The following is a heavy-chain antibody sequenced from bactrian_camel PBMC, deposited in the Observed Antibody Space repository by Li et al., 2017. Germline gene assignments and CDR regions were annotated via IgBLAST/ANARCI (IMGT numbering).Heavy chain of an antibody. J-gene: IGHJ4*01. D-gene: IGHD3*01. CDR1: GFTASLYA. V-gene: IGHV3S40*01. Sequence: DVQLVESGGDLVQPGGSLRLSCVASGFTASLYAMSWFRQAPGKGLEWVSTIRSGGDNTYYLGSVKGRFTVSRDSAKNTMYLQLNSLESEDTAMYYCAKGPRSDCYSESWCSYEHNYWGQGTQVTVS. CDR2: IRSGGDNT. CDR3: AKGPRSDCYSESWCSYEHNY.